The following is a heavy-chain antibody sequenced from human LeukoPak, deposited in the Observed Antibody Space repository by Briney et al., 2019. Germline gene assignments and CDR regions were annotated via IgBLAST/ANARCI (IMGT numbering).Heavy chain of an antibody. J-gene: IGHJ5*02. D-gene: IGHD3-22*01. V-gene: IGHV3-48*03. Sequence: TGGTLRLTCAASGVTFSSYEMNWIRKAPRKGLEWVSYISSSGSTIYYADSVNGRFTTYRDNAKNSLYLQMNSLRAEDTAFYYCARSYYDSSGYYNWFDPWGQETLVTVSS. CDR2: ISSSGSTI. CDR1: GVTFSSYE. CDR3: ARSYYDSSGYYNWFDP.